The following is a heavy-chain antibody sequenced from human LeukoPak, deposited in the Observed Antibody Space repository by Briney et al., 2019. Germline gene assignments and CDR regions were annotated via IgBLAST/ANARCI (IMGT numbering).Heavy chain of an antibody. CDR1: GSTFSNRY. D-gene: IGHD1-14*01. V-gene: IGHV3-11*05. Sequence: PGGSLRLSCAASGSTFSNRYMGWVRQAPGKGLAWVSYISSSSHYTNYEASVRGRFIISRDNARDSVYLQMNSLRVEDTAIYYCVTETTEGAKDYWGQGTLVTVSS. CDR3: VTETTEGAKDY. J-gene: IGHJ4*02. CDR2: ISSSSHYT.